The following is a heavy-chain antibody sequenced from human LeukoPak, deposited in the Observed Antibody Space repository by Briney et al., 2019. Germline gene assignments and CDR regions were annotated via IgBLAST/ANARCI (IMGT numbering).Heavy chain of an antibody. CDR1: GFTFSSYG. CDR2: IRYDGSNK. D-gene: IGHD3-22*01. J-gene: IGHJ1*01. V-gene: IGHV3-30*02. CDR3: VCGYPRGDQH. Sequence: PGGSLRLSCAASGFTFSSYGMHWVRQAPGKGLEWVAFIRYDGSNKYYADSVKGRFTISRDNAKNSLYLQMNSLRAEDTAVYYCVCGYPRGDQHWGQGTLVTVSS.